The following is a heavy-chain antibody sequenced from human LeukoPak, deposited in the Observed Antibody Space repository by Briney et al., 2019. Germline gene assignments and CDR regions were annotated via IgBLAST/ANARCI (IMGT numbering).Heavy chain of an antibody. Sequence: GGSLRLSCAASGFTFSSYWMHWVRQAPGKGLVWVSRINTDGSSTSYADSVKGRFTISRDNAKNTLYLQMNSLRAEDTAVYYCAKFLTSPGAFDIWGQGTMVTVSS. CDR1: GFTFSSYW. D-gene: IGHD2/OR15-2a*01. CDR3: AKFLTSPGAFDI. V-gene: IGHV3-74*01. J-gene: IGHJ3*02. CDR2: INTDGSST.